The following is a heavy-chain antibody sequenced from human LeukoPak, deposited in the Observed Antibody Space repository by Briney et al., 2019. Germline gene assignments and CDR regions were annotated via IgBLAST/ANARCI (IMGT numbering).Heavy chain of an antibody. J-gene: IGHJ6*02. CDR1: GFTFSNYA. CDR3: AKDRGRGYCSGGSCYRYGMDV. V-gene: IGHV3-64*05. CDR2: ISSNGGKT. D-gene: IGHD2-15*01. Sequence: GGSLRLSCSPSGFTFSNYAMHWVRQAPGKGLEYVSGISSNGGKTYYADSVKGRFTISRDNSKNTLYIQMSSLRVEDTAVYYCAKDRGRGYCSGGSCYRYGMDVWGQGTTVTVSS.